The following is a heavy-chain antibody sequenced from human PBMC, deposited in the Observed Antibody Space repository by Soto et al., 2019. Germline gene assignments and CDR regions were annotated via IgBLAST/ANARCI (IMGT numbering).Heavy chain of an antibody. V-gene: IGHV1-69*12. J-gene: IGHJ6*02. Sequence: QVQLVQSGAEVKKPGSSVKVSCKASGGTFSSYAISWVRQAPGQGLEWLGGIIPIFGTANYAPKFQGRVTITADEATSTAYMELSSLRSEDTAVYYCARLDTPHYYYYGMDVWGQGTTVTVSS. CDR2: IIPIFGTA. D-gene: IGHD1-1*01. CDR1: GGTFSSYA. CDR3: ARLDTPHYYYYGMDV.